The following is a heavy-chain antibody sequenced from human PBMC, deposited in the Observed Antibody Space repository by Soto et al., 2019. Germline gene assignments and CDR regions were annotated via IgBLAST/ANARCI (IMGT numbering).Heavy chain of an antibody. D-gene: IGHD6-6*01. V-gene: IGHV3-30-3*01. CDR3: ARGALYSRSSAYHYYYYYGMDV. CDR1: GFTFSSYA. J-gene: IGHJ6*02. Sequence: PGGSLRLSCAASGFTFSSYAMHWVRQAPGKGLEWVAVISYDGSNKYYADSVKGRFTISRDNSKNTLYLQMNSLRAEDTAVYHCARGALYSRSSAYHYYYYYGMDVWGQGTTVTVSS. CDR2: ISYDGSNK.